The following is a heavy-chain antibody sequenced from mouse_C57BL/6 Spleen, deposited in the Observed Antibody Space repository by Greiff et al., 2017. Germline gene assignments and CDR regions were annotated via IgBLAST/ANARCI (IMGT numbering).Heavy chain of an antibody. Sequence: QVQLQQPGAELVMPGASVKLSCKASGYTFTSYWMHWVKQRPGQGLEWIGEIDPSDSYTNYNQKFKGKSTLTVDKSSSTAYMQLSSLTSEDSAVYYWARGGLDSSGPWFAYWGQGTLVTVSA. CDR3: ARGGLDSSGPWFAY. V-gene: IGHV1-69*01. CDR1: GYTFTSYW. J-gene: IGHJ3*01. D-gene: IGHD3-2*02. CDR2: IDPSDSYT.